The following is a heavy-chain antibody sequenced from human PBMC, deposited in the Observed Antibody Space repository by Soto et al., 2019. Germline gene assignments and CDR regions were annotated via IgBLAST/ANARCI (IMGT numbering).Heavy chain of an antibody. Sequence: ESGGGLVQPGGSLRLSCAASGFTFSSYAMHWVRQAPGKGLEYVSAISSNGGSTYYANSVKGRFTISRDNSKNTLYLQMGSLRAEDMAVYYCARSVAAAGPYYFDYWGQGTLVTVSS. V-gene: IGHV3-64*01. J-gene: IGHJ4*02. CDR3: ARSVAAAGPYYFDY. CDR2: ISSNGGST. D-gene: IGHD6-13*01. CDR1: GFTFSSYA.